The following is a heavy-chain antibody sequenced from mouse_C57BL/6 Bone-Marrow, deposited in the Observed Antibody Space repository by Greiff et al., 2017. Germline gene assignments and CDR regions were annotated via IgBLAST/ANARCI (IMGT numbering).Heavy chain of an antibody. V-gene: IGHV1-9*01. J-gene: IGHJ3*01. CDR1: GYTFTGYW. Sequence: VQLQQSGAELMKPGASVKLSCKATGYTFTGYWIEWVKQRPGHGLEWIGEILPGSGSTNYNEKFKGKATFTADTSSNTAYMQLSSLTTEDSAIYYCARSFYYYGSSPAWFAYWGQGTLVTVSA. CDR2: ILPGSGST. D-gene: IGHD1-1*01. CDR3: ARSFYYYGSSPAWFAY.